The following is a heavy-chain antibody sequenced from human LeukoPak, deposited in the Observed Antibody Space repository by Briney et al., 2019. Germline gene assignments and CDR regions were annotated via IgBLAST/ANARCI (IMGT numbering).Heavy chain of an antibody. CDR1: GGTFSSYA. V-gene: IGHV1-69*06. Sequence: SVKVSCKASGGTFSSYAISWVRQAPGQGLEWMGGIIPIFGTANYAQKFQGRVTITADKSTSTAYMELSSLRSEDTAVYYCASTTWIQLWLSHYYYYYYMDVWGKGTTVTVSS. D-gene: IGHD5-18*01. CDR3: ASTTWIQLWLSHYYYYYYMDV. CDR2: IIPIFGTA. J-gene: IGHJ6*03.